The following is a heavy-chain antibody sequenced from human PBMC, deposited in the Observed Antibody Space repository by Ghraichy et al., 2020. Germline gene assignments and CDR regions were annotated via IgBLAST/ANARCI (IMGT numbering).Heavy chain of an antibody. Sequence: GGSLRLSCAASGLTFDDSVMHWGRQAPGKGLEWVSHISWNSDNIGYADSVKGRFTISRDNAKNSLYLQMNSLRADDTALYYCAKGLSYFGDYARGYFDLWGRGTLVTVSS. CDR2: ISWNSDNI. V-gene: IGHV3-9*01. CDR3: AKGLSYFGDYARGYFDL. CDR1: GLTFDDSV. D-gene: IGHD4-17*01. J-gene: IGHJ2*01.